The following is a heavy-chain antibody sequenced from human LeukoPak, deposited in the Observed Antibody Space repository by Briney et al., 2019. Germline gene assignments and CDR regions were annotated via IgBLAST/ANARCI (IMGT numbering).Heavy chain of an antibody. CDR2: IYYSGST. D-gene: IGHD2-2*01. CDR3: ARDEGSSYPFDY. J-gene: IGHJ4*02. CDR1: GFSFSKYA. V-gene: IGHV4-39*07. Sequence: NPGGSLRLSCAASGFSFSKYAMGWIRQPPGKGLEWIGSIYYSGSTYYNPSLKSRVTISVDTSKNQFSLNLSSVTAADTAVYFCARDEGSSYPFDYWGQGTLVTVSS.